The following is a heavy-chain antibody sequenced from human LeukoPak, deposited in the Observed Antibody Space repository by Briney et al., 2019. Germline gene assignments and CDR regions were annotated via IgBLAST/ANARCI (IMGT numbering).Heavy chain of an antibody. D-gene: IGHD6-13*01. CDR3: SPGYSSSWYYDY. CDR1: GFTFSNSW. V-gene: IGHV3-30-3*01. CDR2: ISYDGSNK. J-gene: IGHJ4*02. Sequence: PGGSLRLSCLASGFTFSNSWMTWVRQAPGKGLEWVAVISYDGSNKYYADSVKGRFTISRDNSKNTLYLQMNSLRAEDTAVYYCSPGYSSSWYYDYWGQGTLVTVSS.